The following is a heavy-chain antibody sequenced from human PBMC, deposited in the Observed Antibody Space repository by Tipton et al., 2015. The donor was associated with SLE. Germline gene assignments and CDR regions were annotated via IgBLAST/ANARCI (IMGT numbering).Heavy chain of an antibody. CDR1: GFTFSSYG. V-gene: IGHV3-33*08. Sequence: SLRLSCAASGFTFSSYGMHWVRQAPGKGLEWVAVIWYDGSNKYYADSVKGRFTISRDNSKNTLYLQMNSLRAEDTAVYYCASRLGSWYGIDPWGQGTLVTVSS. CDR3: ASRLGSWYGIDP. J-gene: IGHJ5*02. CDR2: IWYDGSNK. D-gene: IGHD6-13*01.